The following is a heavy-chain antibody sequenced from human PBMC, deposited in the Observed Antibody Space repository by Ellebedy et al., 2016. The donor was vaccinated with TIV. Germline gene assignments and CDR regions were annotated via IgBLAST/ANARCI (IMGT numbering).Heavy chain of an antibody. CDR3: ARRSSGGLRIDS. Sequence: MPSETLSLTCSVSGDSISSSGLYYWDWIRQHPGKGLEWIGDIYFSGRTYYNPSLRSRVTMSVDTSKNQFSLRLNSVTAADTADYYCARRSSGGLRIDSWGQGALVTVSS. D-gene: IGHD3-10*01. CDR2: IYFSGRT. CDR1: GDSISSSGLYY. J-gene: IGHJ4*02. V-gene: IGHV4-39*01.